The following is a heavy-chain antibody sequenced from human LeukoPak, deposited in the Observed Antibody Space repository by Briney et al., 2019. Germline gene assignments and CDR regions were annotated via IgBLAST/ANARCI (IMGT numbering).Heavy chain of an antibody. CDR2: ISITEGT. CDR3: ARLRRDINDWYADDC. CDR1: GGSVNTYY. V-gene: IGHV4-4*07. J-gene: IGHJ4*02. D-gene: IGHD6-19*01. Sequence: SETLSLTCTVSGGSVNTYYWSWIRQSAGKGLEWIGRISITEGTNYNPSLKSRVSMSVDASKNQVSLKLGSVTAADTAVYYCARLRRDINDWYADDCWGQGTLVTVSS.